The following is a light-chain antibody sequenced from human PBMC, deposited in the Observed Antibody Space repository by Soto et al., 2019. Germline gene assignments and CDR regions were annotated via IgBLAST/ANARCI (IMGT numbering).Light chain of an antibody. CDR2: DTS. CDR3: QHYVNWPLM. Sequence: EIVMTQSPTTLSVSPGEGATLSCRASQGIGDTLAWYQQKPGQTPTLLIYDTSIRATCIPAGFSGRRSGAEFTHLISSLHSEDFAVYSCQHYVNWPLMFGGGTK. V-gene: IGKV3-15*01. CDR1: QGIGDT. J-gene: IGKJ4*02.